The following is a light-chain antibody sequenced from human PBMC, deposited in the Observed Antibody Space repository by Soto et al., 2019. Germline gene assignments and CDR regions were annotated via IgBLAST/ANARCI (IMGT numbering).Light chain of an antibody. CDR1: QTISSW. CDR2: KAS. J-gene: IGKJ1*01. V-gene: IGKV1-5*03. CDR3: QQSKGT. Sequence: DIQMTQSPSTLSGSVGDRVTITCRASQTISSWLAWYQQKPGKAPKLLIYKASSLESGVPSRFSGSGSGTEFTLTISSLQPDDFATYYCQQSKGTFGQGTKVEIK.